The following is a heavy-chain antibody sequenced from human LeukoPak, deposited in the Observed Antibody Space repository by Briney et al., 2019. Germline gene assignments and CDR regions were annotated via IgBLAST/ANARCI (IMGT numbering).Heavy chain of an antibody. CDR3: AKDANYYDSSGFFIPFDY. J-gene: IGHJ4*02. CDR1: GFAFSRFA. D-gene: IGHD3-22*01. V-gene: IGHV3-23*01. Sequence: GGSLRPSCSASGFAFSRFAMTWVRLLPGKGLDWVSTISGNGHQTYYGDSVKGRFSVSRDNSKNILYLQMDSLRADDSALYYCAKDANYYDSSGFFIPFDYWGQGTLVTVSS. CDR2: ISGNGHQT.